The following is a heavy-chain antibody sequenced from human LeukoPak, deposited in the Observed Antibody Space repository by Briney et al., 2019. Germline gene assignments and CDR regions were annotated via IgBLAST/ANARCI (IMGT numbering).Heavy chain of an antibody. Sequence: GGSLRLSCAASGFIFSTYGMGWVRQAPGKGLEWVSAISGSGGNTDYADFVKRRFTIYRDNSKNTLYLQMNSLRAEDTAVYYCAKTWDYYEYYFDYWGQGTLVTVSS. J-gene: IGHJ4*02. D-gene: IGHD3-22*01. CDR2: ISGSGGNT. CDR3: AKTWDYYEYYFDY. CDR1: GFIFSTYG. V-gene: IGHV3-23*01.